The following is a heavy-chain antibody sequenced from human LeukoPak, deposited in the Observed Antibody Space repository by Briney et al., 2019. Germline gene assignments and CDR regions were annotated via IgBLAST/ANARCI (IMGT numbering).Heavy chain of an antibody. V-gene: IGHV3-7*01. Sequence: GGSLRLSCAASGFAFSSYSMSWVRQAPGKGLEWVANIKQDGSEKYYVDSVKGRFTISRDNAKNSLYLQMNSLRAEDTAVYYCARASYDSSGYYEWFFDYWGQGTLVTVSS. D-gene: IGHD3-22*01. J-gene: IGHJ4*02. CDR2: IKQDGSEK. CDR1: GFAFSSYS. CDR3: ARASYDSSGYYEWFFDY.